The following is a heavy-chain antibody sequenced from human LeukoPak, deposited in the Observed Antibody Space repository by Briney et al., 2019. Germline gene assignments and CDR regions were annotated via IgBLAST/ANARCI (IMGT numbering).Heavy chain of an antibody. J-gene: IGHJ6*02. CDR2: ISAYNGNT. V-gene: IGHV1-18*01. CDR1: GYTFTSYG. Sequence: RASVKVSCKASGYTFTSYGISWVGQAPGQGPEWMGWISAYNGNTNYAQNLQGRVTMTTDTTTSTAYMELRSLRSDDTAVYYCARARTVAYYSYGMDVWGQGTTVTVSS. D-gene: IGHD4-23*01. CDR3: ARARTVAYYSYGMDV.